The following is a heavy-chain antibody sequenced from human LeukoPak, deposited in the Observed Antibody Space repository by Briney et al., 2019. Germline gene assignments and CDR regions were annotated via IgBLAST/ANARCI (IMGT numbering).Heavy chain of an antibody. J-gene: IGHJ4*02. D-gene: IGHD1-26*01. CDR2: IISTGTI. CDR1: GASISGYY. V-gene: IGHV4-59*01. CDR3: AREEALGSGSFDY. Sequence: SETLSLTCTVSGASISGYYWSWIRQPPGKRLEWIGYIISTGTINYNPSLKSRVTISVETSKNQFSLKLSSVTAADTAVYYCAREEALGSGSFDYWGQGTLVTVSS.